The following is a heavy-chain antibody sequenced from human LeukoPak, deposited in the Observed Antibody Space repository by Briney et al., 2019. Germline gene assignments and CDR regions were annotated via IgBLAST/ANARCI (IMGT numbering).Heavy chain of an antibody. V-gene: IGHV4-39*01. J-gene: IGHJ2*01. CDR3: ASRTANWYFDL. CDR1: GGSISSSSYY. Sequence: KPSETLSLTCTVSGGSISSSSYYWGWIRQPPEKGLEWLGGIYYSGSTYYNPSLRSRVTISVDTSKNQFSLKLSSVTAADTAVYYCASRTANWYFDLWGRGTLVTVSS. D-gene: IGHD5-18*01. CDR2: IYYSGST.